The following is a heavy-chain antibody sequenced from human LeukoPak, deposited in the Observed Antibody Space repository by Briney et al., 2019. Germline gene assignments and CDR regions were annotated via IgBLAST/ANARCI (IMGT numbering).Heavy chain of an antibody. CDR3: ARGGGWSPYYFDY. V-gene: IGHV4-61*05. Sequence: PSETLSLTCTVSGGSISSSSYYWGWIRQPPGKGLEWIGYIYYSGSTNYNPSLRSRVTISLDTSNNQFSLELTSVTAADTAVYYCARGGGWSPYYFDYWGQGTLVTVSS. CDR1: GGSISSSSYY. CDR2: IYYSGST. J-gene: IGHJ4*02. D-gene: IGHD6-19*01.